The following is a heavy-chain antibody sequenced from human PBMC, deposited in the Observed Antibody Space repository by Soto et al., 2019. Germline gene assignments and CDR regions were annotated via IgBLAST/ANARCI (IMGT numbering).Heavy chain of an antibody. CDR2: IYYSGST. D-gene: IGHD2-15*01. CDR1: GGSISSYY. V-gene: IGHV4-59*01. J-gene: IGHJ5*02. CDR3: ARVVVAATPLQFSWFDP. Sequence: SETLSLTCTVSGGSISSYYWSWIRQPPGKGLEWIGYIYYSGSTNYNPSLKSRVTISVDTSKNQFSLKLSSVTAADTAVYYCARVVVAATPLQFSWFDPWGQGTLVTVSS.